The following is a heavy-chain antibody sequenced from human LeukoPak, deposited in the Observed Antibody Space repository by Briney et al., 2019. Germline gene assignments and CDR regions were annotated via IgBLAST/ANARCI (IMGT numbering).Heavy chain of an antibody. D-gene: IGHD3-3*01. Sequence: PGGSLRLSCAASGFTFSSYWMHWVRQAPGKGLVWVSRIKSDGSSTSYADSVKGRFTISRDNAKNTLYLQMNSLRAEDTAVYYCARDSGITIFRTWYFDLWGRGTLVTVSS. CDR1: GFTFSSYW. CDR2: IKSDGSST. CDR3: ARDSGITIFRTWYFDL. J-gene: IGHJ2*01. V-gene: IGHV3-74*01.